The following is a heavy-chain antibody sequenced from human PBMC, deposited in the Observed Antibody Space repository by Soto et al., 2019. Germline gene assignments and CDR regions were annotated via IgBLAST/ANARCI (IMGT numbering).Heavy chain of an antibody. D-gene: IGHD5-12*01. J-gene: IGHJ6*02. CDR2: IILIFGTA. CDR1: RVTFSSYV. Sequence: QVQAVQYVAEVKKPASSAKVSCKASRVTFSSYVISWVRQAPGQGLEWMGRIILIFGTANYAQNFHGRVTITADESTSTAYLVLSSLRAEDTAIYYCASNSGRPRGMDVWGQGTTSTFSS. V-gene: IGHV1-69*18. CDR3: ASNSGRPRGMDV.